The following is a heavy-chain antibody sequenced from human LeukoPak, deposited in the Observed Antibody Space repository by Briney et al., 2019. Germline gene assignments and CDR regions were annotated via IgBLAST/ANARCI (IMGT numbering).Heavy chain of an antibody. CDR3: ARDAATYGSGSYYKVWFDY. CDR1: GGSISSYY. D-gene: IGHD3-10*01. CDR2: IYYSGST. J-gene: IGHJ4*02. Sequence: SETLSLTCTVSGGSISSYYLSWIRQPPGKGLEWIGYIYYSGSTNYNPSLKSRVTMSVDTSKNQFSLKLSSVTAADTAVYYCARDAATYGSGSYYKVWFDYWGQGTLVTVSS. V-gene: IGHV4-59*12.